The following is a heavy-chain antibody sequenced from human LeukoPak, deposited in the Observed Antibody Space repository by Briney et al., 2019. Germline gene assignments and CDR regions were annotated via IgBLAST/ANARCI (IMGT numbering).Heavy chain of an antibody. V-gene: IGHV4-59*01. D-gene: IGHD2-15*01. CDR1: GGSISSYY. Sequence: SETLSLTCTVSGGSISSYYWSWIRQPPGKGLEWIGYIYYSGSANYNPSLKSRITVSVDTSKNQFSLKLNSVTAADTAVYYCARSVEGYCSGGSCYSYSYYMDVWGKGTTVTVSS. CDR2: IYYSGSA. J-gene: IGHJ6*03. CDR3: ARSVEGYCSGGSCYSYSYYMDV.